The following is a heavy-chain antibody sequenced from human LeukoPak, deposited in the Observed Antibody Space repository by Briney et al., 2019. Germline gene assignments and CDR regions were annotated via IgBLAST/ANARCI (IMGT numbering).Heavy chain of an antibody. CDR3: ARSPIYGSGSTPLDY. Sequence: QTGGSLRLSCAASGFTFSSYAMHWVRQAPGKGLEWVAVISYDGSNKYYADSVKGRFTISRDHSKNTLYLQMNSLRAEDTAVYYCARSPIYGSGSTPLDYWGQGTLVTVSS. J-gene: IGHJ4*02. CDR1: GFTFSSYA. CDR2: ISYDGSNK. D-gene: IGHD3-10*01. V-gene: IGHV3-30-3*01.